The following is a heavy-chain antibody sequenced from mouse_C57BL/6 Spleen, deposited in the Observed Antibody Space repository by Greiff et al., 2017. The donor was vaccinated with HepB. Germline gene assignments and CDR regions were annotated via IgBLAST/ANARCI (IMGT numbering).Heavy chain of an antibody. D-gene: IGHD1-1*01. CDR3: ASYYGSSYRYYFDY. J-gene: IGHJ2*01. CDR1: GYTFTSYW. V-gene: IGHV1-50*01. Sequence: VQLQQSGAELVKPGASVKLSCKASGYTFTSYWMQWVKQRPGQGLEWIGEIDPSDSYTNYNQKFKGKATLTVDTSSSTAYMQLSSLTSEDSAVYYCASYYGSSYRYYFDYWGQGTTLTVSS. CDR2: IDPSDSYT.